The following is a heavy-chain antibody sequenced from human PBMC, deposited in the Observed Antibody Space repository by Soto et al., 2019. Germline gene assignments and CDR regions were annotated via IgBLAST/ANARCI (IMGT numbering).Heavy chain of an antibody. V-gene: IGHV4-59*08. J-gene: IGHJ4*02. D-gene: IGHD3-16*01. CDR1: GGSISSYY. CDR3: ARLRVVFDY. Sequence: SETLSLTCTVSGGSISSYYWSWIRQPPGKGLEWIGYIYYSGSTNYNPSLKSRVTISVDTSKNQFSLKLSSVTAADTAVYYCARLRVVFDYWGQGTLVTVSS. CDR2: IYYSGST.